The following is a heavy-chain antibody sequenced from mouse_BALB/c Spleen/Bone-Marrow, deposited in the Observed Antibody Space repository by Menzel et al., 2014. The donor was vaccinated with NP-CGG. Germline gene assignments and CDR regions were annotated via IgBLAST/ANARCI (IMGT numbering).Heavy chain of an antibody. CDR1: GYTFTSYW. D-gene: IGHD6-1*01. J-gene: IGHJ4*01. Sequence: QVQLQQPGAELVRPGASVKLSCRASGYTFTSYWINWVKQRPGQGLEWIGNIYPSDSYTNYNQRFKDKATLTADKSSSTAYLQHSSRTSEDSAVYYCIRSDNSHCYAMDYWGQGTSVTVSS. CDR3: IRSDNSHCYAMDY. V-gene: IGHV1-69*02. CDR2: IYPSDSYT.